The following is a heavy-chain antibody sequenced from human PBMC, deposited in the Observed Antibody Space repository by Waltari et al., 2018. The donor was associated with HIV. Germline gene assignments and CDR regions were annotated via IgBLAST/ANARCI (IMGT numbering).Heavy chain of an antibody. CDR2: MNPNSGNT. CDR1: VCTFTSSA. Sequence: QVQLVQSGAEVKKPGASVKVSGKASVCTFTSSAVNWMRQATGQGLEWMGWMNPNSGNTGYAQKFKGRVTMTRNTSITTAYMELSSLRSEDTAVYYCARGFFMGSRWSGLGVDPWGQGTMVTVSP. V-gene: IGHV1-8*01. J-gene: IGHJ5*02. CDR3: ARGFFMGSRWSGLGVDP. D-gene: IGHD6-13*01.